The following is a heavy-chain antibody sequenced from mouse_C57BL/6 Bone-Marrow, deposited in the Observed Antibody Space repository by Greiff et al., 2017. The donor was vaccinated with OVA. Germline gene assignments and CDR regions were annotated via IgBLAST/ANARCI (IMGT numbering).Heavy chain of an antibody. CDR3: ARVGLTFFFDY. J-gene: IGHJ2*01. CDR2: IYPGNGDT. V-gene: IGHV1-12*01. D-gene: IGHD4-1*01. CDR1: GYTFTSYH. Sequence: QVQLQQSGAELVRPGASVKMSCKASGYTFTSYHMHWVKQTPRQGLEWIGAIYPGNGDTSYNQKFKGKATLTVDKSSSTAYMQLSSLTSEDSAVYFCARVGLTFFFDYWGQGTTLTVSS.